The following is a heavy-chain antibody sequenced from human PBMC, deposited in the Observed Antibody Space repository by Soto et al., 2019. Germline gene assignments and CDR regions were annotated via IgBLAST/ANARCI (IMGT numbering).Heavy chain of an antibody. Sequence: SETLSLTCAVYGGSFSGYYWSWIRQPPGKGLEWIGEINHSGSTNYNPSLKSRVTISVDTSKNQFSLKLSSVTAADTAVYYCARGPPAIHCSSPSCYNPDGRSGRFDPWGQGTLVTVSS. CDR3: ARGPPAIHCSSPSCYNPDGRSGRFDP. V-gene: IGHV4-34*01. CDR2: INHSGST. J-gene: IGHJ5*02. CDR1: GGSFSGYY. D-gene: IGHD2-2*02.